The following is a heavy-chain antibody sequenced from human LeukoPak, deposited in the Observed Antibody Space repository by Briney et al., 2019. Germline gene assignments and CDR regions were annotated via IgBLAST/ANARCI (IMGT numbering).Heavy chain of an antibody. V-gene: IGHV3-21*01. CDR1: GFTFSSYS. CDR2: ISSSSSYI. D-gene: IGHD4-17*01. Sequence: GGSLRLSCAASGFTFSSYSMNWVRQAPGKGLEWVSSISSSSSYIYYADSVKGRFTISRDNSKNTLYLQMNSLRAEDTAVYYCARADDYGDQGYFDYWGQGTLVTVSS. CDR3: ARADDYGDQGYFDY. J-gene: IGHJ4*02.